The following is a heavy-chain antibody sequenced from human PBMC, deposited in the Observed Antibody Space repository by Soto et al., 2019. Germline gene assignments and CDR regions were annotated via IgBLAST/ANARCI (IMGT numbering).Heavy chain of an antibody. CDR2: IIPILGIA. J-gene: IGHJ4*02. Sequence: QVQLVQSGAEVKKPGSSVKVSCKASVGTFSSYTISWVRQAPGQGLEWMGRIIPILGIANYAQKLQGRVTTTADKSTSTAYRELSSRRSEDTAVYYCAMEYCSSTSCYRDYWGQGTLVNVSS. CDR1: VGTFSSYT. V-gene: IGHV1-69*02. D-gene: IGHD2-2*02. CDR3: AMEYCSSTSCYRDY.